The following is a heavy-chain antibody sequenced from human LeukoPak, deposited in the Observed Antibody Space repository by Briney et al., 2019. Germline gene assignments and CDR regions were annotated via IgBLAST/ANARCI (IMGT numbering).Heavy chain of an antibody. J-gene: IGHJ3*02. CDR1: GFTFSTCD. Sequence: PGGSLRLSCAASGFTFSTCDMHWVRQATGESLEWVSSIGTAGDTYYPGSVQGRFTISRENAKNSLYLQMNSLRAGDTAVYYCARGFSIVGATSYAFAIWGQGTMVTVSS. D-gene: IGHD1-26*01. V-gene: IGHV3-13*04. CDR2: IGTAGDT. CDR3: ARGFSIVGATSYAFAI.